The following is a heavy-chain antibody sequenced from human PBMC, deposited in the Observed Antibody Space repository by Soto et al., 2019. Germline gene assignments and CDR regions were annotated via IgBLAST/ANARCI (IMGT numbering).Heavy chain of an antibody. CDR3: ARPSVPATRGPLDY. D-gene: IGHD6-19*01. CDR1: GGSISSSNW. Sequence: PSETLSLTCAVSGGSISSSNWWNWVRQPPGKGLEWIGEIYHSGSTNYNPSLKSRVTISVDKSKNQFSLRLSSVTAADTAVYYCARPSVPATRGPLDYWGQGALVTVSS. V-gene: IGHV4-4*02. J-gene: IGHJ4*02. CDR2: IYHSGST.